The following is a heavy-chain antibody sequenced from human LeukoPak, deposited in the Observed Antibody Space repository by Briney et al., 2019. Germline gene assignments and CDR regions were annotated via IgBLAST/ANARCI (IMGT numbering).Heavy chain of an antibody. CDR3: ARGVKIAARGFDY. D-gene: IGHD6-6*01. CDR2: INHSGST. CDR1: GGSFSGYY. J-gene: IGHJ4*02. Sequence: SETLSLTCAVYGGSFSGYYWSWIRQPPGKGLEWIGEINHSGSTNYNPSLKSRVTISVDTSKNQFSLKLSSVTAADTAVYYCARGVKIAARGFDYWGQGTLVTVSS. V-gene: IGHV4-34*01.